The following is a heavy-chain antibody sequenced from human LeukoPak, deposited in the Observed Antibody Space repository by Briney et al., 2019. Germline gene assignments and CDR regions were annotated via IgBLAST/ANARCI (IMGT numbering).Heavy chain of an antibody. CDR2: FDPEDGET. J-gene: IGHJ6*02. D-gene: IGHD1-1*01. V-gene: IGHV1-24*01. Sequence: ASVKVSCKVSGYTHTELSMNSVRQAPGKGLEGMGGFDPEDGETIYAQKFQGRVTMTEDTSTDTAYMELSSLRSEDTPVYYCATDPHRRPNYYYYYGMDVWGQGTTVTVSS. CDR1: GYTHTELS. CDR3: ATDPHRRPNYYYYYGMDV.